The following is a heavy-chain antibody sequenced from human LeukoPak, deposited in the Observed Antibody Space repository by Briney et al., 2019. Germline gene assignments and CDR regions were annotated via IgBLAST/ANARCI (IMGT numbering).Heavy chain of an antibody. J-gene: IGHJ4*02. CDR1: GFTFSSYW. CDR3: ARAGGTSWADY. CDR2: IKQDGSEK. V-gene: IGHV3-7*01. Sequence: GGSLRLSCAASGFTFSSYWMTWVRQVPGKGLEWVANIKQDGSEKNYVDAVKGRFTISRDNAKNSVYLQMNSLRAEDTAVYHCARAGGTSWADYWGQGTPVTVSS. D-gene: IGHD6-13*01.